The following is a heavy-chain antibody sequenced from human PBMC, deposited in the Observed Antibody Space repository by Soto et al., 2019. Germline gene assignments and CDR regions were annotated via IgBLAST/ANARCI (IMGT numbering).Heavy chain of an antibody. J-gene: IGHJ6*03. V-gene: IGHV3-30*03. Sequence: PGGSLRLSCAASGFTFSSYGMHWVRQAPGKGLEWVAVISYDGSNKYYADSVKGRFTISRDNSKNTLYLQMNSLRAEDTAVYYCYFSGDYYYYYYMDVWAKGPRSPSP. D-gene: IGHD3-10*01. CDR3: YFSGDYYYYYYMDV. CDR2: ISYDGSNK. CDR1: GFTFSSYG.